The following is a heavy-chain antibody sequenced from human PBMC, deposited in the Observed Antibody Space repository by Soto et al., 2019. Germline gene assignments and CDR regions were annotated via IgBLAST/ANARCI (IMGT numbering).Heavy chain of an antibody. D-gene: IGHD2-15*01. J-gene: IGHJ4*02. CDR2: RYYSEST. CDR1: GGSITTGGYY. V-gene: IGHV4-31*03. Sequence: CLTCTVSGGSITTGGYYWSWIRQLPGKGLEWIGHRYYSESTYYNPSLKSRVSISLDTSKNQFSLKLSFVTAADTAMYYCARTKCSGGSCYSWSLDYWGQGTPVTVSS. CDR3: ARTKCSGGSCYSWSLDY.